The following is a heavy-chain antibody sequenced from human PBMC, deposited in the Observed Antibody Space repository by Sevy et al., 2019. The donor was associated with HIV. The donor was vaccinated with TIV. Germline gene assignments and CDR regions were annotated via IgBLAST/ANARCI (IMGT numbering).Heavy chain of an antibody. CDR1: GFAFSNYYA. D-gene: IGHD4-17*01. J-gene: IGHJ6*02. CDR3: ARPRANYVDNYFFYAMDV. V-gene: IGHV3-30-3*01. CDR2: ISYDGNDK. Sequence: GGSLRLSCAASGFAFSNYYAMYWVRQAPGKGLKWVALISYDGNDKYYADSVKGRFTISRDNFKNTLYLQMNSLTAEDTAVYYCARPRANYVDNYFFYAMDVWGQGTTVTDSS.